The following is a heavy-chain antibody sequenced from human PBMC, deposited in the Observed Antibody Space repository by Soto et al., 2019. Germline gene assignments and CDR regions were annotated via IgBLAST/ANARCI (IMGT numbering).Heavy chain of an antibody. V-gene: IGHV1-2*02. CDR3: ARHKGGSGSPRLFDP. CDR1: GYSFTGYY. CDR2: INPNSGGT. J-gene: IGHJ5*02. D-gene: IGHD3-10*01. Sequence: XSVKVACKASGYSFTGYYMDWGRQAPGQGLEWMGWINPNSGGTNYAQKFQGRVTMTRDTSISTAYMELSRLRSDDTAVYYCARHKGGSGSPRLFDPWGQGTLVTVSS.